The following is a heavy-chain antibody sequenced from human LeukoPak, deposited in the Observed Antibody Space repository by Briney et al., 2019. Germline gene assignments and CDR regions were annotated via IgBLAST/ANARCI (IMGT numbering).Heavy chain of an antibody. D-gene: IGHD2-2*01. J-gene: IGHJ3*02. CDR2: IHHSGAT. CDR3: ASTSRGDDAFDI. Sequence: SETLSLTCSVSGHSIINSYYWGWIRQPPGKGLEWIGSIHHSGATYYNPSLKSRVTISLDTSKNQFSLKLNSVTAADTAVYYCASTSRGDDAFDIWGQGTMVTVSS. CDR1: GHSIINSYY. V-gene: IGHV4-38-2*02.